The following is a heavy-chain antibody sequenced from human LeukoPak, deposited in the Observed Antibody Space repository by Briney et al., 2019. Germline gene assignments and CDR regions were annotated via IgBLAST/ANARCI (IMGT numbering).Heavy chain of an antibody. CDR1: GFTFSSYA. V-gene: IGHV3-23*01. Sequence: GGSLRLSCAASGFTFSSYAMSWVRQAPGKGLEWVSAISGSGGSTYYADSVKGRLTISRDNSKNTLYLQMNSLRAEDTAVYYCAKSWFGELGSDYWGQGTLVTVSS. CDR2: ISGSGGST. CDR3: AKSWFGELGSDY. J-gene: IGHJ4*02. D-gene: IGHD3-10*01.